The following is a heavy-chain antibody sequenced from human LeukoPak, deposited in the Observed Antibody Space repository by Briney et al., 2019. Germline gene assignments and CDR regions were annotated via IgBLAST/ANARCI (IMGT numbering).Heavy chain of an antibody. J-gene: IGHJ4*02. CDR2: ISWNSGSI. V-gene: IGHV3-9*01. D-gene: IGHD1-26*01. CDR1: GFTFDDYA. CDR3: SKGSSGSYLTDFDY. Sequence: SLRLSCTASGFTFDDYAMHWVRQTPVKGLEWVSGISWNSGSIGYADSVKGRFTISRDNAKNSLYLQMNSLRAEDTALYYCSKGSSGSYLTDFDYWGQGTLVTVSS.